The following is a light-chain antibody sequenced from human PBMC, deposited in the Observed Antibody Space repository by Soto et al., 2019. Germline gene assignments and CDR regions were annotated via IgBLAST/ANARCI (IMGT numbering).Light chain of an antibody. CDR2: DVS. Sequence: QSALTQPASVSGSPGQSITISCTVTSSDFGGYNYVSWYQQHPGKAPKLMIYDVSNRPSGVSNRFSGSKSGNTASLTISGLQAEDEADYYCSSYTSSSTLEFGGGTKLTVL. CDR3: SSYTSSSTLE. V-gene: IGLV2-14*01. CDR1: SSDFGGYNY. J-gene: IGLJ2*01.